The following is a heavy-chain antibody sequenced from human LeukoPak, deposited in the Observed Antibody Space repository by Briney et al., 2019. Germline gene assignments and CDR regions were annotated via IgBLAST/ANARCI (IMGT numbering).Heavy chain of an antibody. CDR1: GGSISSGGYY. Sequence: SETLSLTCTVSGGSISSGGYYWSWVRQHPEKGLEWIGYIYYSGTAHYNPSLKSRVTISVDTSKNQFSLKLSSVTAADTAVYYCARSDYYDSSGYPNWGQGTLVTVSS. CDR2: IYYSGTA. V-gene: IGHV4-31*03. D-gene: IGHD3-22*01. J-gene: IGHJ4*02. CDR3: ARSDYYDSSGYPN.